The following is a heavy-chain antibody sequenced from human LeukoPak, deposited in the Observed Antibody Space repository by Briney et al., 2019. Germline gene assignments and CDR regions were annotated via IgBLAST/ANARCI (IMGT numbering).Heavy chain of an antibody. CDR2: ISSSSSYI. CDR1: GFTFSSYS. J-gene: IGHJ4*02. CDR3: AKHPSIAETASDYFDY. D-gene: IGHD6-6*01. V-gene: IGHV3-21*04. Sequence: GGSLRLSCAASGFTFSSYSMNWVRQAPGKGLEWVSSISSSSSYIYYADSVKGRFTISRDNSKNTLYLQMNSLRAEDTAVYYCAKHPSIAETASDYFDYWGQGTLVTVSS.